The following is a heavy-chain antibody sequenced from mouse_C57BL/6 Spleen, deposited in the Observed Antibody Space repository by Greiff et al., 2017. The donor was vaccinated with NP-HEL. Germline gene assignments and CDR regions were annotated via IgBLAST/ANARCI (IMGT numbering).Heavy chain of an antibody. D-gene: IGHD2-4*01. J-gene: IGHJ4*01. V-gene: IGHV2-6*03. CDR3: ARGWDYDNAMDD. CDR2: IWSDGST. CDR1: GFSLTSYG. Sequence: VKLVESGPGLVAPSQSLSITCTVSGFSLTSYGVHWVRQPPGKGLEWLVVIWSDGSTTYNSALKSRLSISKDNSKSQVFLKMNSLQTDDTARYYCARGWDYDNAMDDWGKGTSVTVSS.